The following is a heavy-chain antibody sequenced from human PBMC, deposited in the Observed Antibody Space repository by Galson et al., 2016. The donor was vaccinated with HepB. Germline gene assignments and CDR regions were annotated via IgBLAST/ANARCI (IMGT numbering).Heavy chain of an antibody. J-gene: IGHJ6*02. Sequence: SLRLSCAASGFTFSSYSMNWVRQAPGKGLEWVSSISSSSSYIYYADSVKGRFTISRDNAKNSLYLQMNSLRAEDTAVYYCARDRRMLAGLSGMDVWGQGTTVTVSS. CDR3: ARDRRMLAGLSGMDV. CDR1: GFTFSSYS. CDR2: ISSSSSYI. V-gene: IGHV3-21*01. D-gene: IGHD2-15*01.